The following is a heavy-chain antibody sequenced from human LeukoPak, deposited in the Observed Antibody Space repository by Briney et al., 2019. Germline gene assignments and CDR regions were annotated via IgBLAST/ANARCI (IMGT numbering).Heavy chain of an antibody. V-gene: IGHV1-2*02. CDR1: GYTFTDYY. CDR2: INLNSGGT. Sequence: ASVHVSCLASGYTFTDYYMHWVRQAPGQGLEWMGWINLNSGGTSYAQKFQGRVTMTRDTSVSTAYMELSRLRSDDTAVYYCARMSDILTGHYPQWFHPWGQGTLVTVSS. D-gene: IGHD3-9*01. J-gene: IGHJ5*02. CDR3: ARMSDILTGHYPQWFHP.